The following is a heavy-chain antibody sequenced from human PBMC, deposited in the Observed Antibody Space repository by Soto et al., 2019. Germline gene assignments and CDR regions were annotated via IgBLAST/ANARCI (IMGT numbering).Heavy chain of an antibody. CDR1: GYTFTSQD. CDR3: ARGIGYSSSWHSAYYYYGMGV. Sequence: GASVKASCKAPGYTFTSQDSNWGRQATGQGLEWMGWMNPSSGNTGYAQKFQGRVTMTRNTSISTDYMELSRLRSEDTAVYYCARGIGYSSSWHSAYYYYGMGVWGEGTTVTV. D-gene: IGHD6-13*01. CDR2: MNPSSGNT. J-gene: IGHJ6*02. V-gene: IGHV1-8*01.